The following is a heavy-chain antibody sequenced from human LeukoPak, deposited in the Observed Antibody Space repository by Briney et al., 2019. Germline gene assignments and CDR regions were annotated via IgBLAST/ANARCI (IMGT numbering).Heavy chain of an antibody. V-gene: IGHV3-33*01. Sequence: GGSLRLSCAASGFTFSSYGMHWVRQAPGKGLEWVAVIWYDGSNKYYADSVKGRFTISRDNSKNTLYLQMNNLRAEDTAVYYCARDRGGSYLYYYYYGMDVWGQGTTVTVSS. CDR1: GFTFSSYG. D-gene: IGHD1-26*01. CDR2: IWYDGSNK. J-gene: IGHJ6*02. CDR3: ARDRGGSYLYYYYYGMDV.